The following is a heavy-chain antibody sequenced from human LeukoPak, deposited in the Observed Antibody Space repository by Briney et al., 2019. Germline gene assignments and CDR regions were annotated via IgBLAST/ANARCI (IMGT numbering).Heavy chain of an antibody. CDR1: GFTFSSYG. D-gene: IGHD4-17*01. J-gene: IGHJ4*02. CDR3: AKFDYGDFDY. V-gene: IGHV3-30*18. CDR2: ISYDGSNK. Sequence: GRSLRLSCAASGFTFSSYGMHWVRQAPGKGLEWVGVISYDGSNKYYADSVKGRFTISRDNSKNTLYLQMNSLRAEDTAVYYCAKFDYGDFDYWGQGTLVTVSS.